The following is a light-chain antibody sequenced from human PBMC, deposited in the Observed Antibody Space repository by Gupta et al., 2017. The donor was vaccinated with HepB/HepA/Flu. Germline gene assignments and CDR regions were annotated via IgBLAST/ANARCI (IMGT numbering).Light chain of an antibody. CDR3: NSYTSRTTVV. CDR2: DDT. V-gene: IGLV2-14*03. J-gene: IGLJ2*01. CDR1: STDVGGYNS. Sequence: SALTQPASVSGSPGQSITISCTGTSTDVGGYNSVSWYQQYPGKAPKLMIYDDTNRPSGVSNRFSGSKSGNTASLTISGLQAEDEADYYCNSYTSRTTVVFGGGTQLTVL.